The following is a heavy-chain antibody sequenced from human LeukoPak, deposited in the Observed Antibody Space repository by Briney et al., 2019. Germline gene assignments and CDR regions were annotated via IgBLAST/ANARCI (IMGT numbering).Heavy chain of an antibody. J-gene: IGHJ3*02. V-gene: IGHV3-53*01. CDR1: GFTVSSGY. Sequence: GGSLRLSCAASGFTVSSGYMTWVRQAPGKGLEWVSFVYSGGSTYYEDSVKGRFTISRDSSKNTLFLQMNSLRVGDTAVYYCARAGYYDSSGFYAPDAFDIWGQGTVVTVSS. CDR2: VYSGGST. D-gene: IGHD3-22*01. CDR3: ARAGYYDSSGFYAPDAFDI.